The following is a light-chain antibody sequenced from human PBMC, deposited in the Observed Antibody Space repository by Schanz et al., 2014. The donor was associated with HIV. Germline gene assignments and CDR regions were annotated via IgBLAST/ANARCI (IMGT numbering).Light chain of an antibody. CDR1: NSNIGAGYA. CDR3: QSSDSFNPKV. J-gene: IGLJ3*02. Sequence: QSVLTQPPSVSGAPGQRVTISCTGSNSNIGAGYAVHWYQQLPGTAPKLLISDNFNRPSGVPDRFSGSLDISSNSASLTISGLKTEDEADYYCQSSDSFNPKVFGGGTKLTVL. V-gene: IGLV1-40*01. CDR2: DNF.